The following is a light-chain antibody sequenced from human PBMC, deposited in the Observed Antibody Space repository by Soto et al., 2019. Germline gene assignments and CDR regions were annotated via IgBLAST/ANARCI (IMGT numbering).Light chain of an antibody. V-gene: IGLV2-14*01. J-gene: IGLJ2*01. CDR1: SSDIGAYDY. Sequence: QSALTQPASVSGSPGQSITISCTGTSSDIGAYDYVSWYQQHPGKAPKLMIYQVSNRPSGVSNRFSASKSGNTASLTISGLQAEDEADYYCSSYTSSLTRVFGGGTKLTVL. CDR3: SSYTSSLTRV. CDR2: QVS.